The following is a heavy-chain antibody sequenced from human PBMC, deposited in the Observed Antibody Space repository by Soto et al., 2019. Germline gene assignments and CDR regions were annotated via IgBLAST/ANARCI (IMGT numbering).Heavy chain of an antibody. CDR3: TWGGASFDF. Sequence: DVQVVESGGGLVQPGGSLRLSCSVSGFMFSGFWMNWVRQAPGKGLEWVANINHGGSEKNYVDSVEGRFTISRDNAKSSLFLQMNSLRAEDTAVYYCTWGGASFDFWGPGTLVTVSS. CDR2: INHGGSEK. D-gene: IGHD2-15*01. CDR1: GFMFSGFW. J-gene: IGHJ4*02. V-gene: IGHV3-7*04.